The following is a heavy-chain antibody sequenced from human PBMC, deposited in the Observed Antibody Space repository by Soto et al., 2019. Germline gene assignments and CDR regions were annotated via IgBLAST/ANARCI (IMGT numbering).Heavy chain of an antibody. J-gene: IGHJ4*01. V-gene: IGHV4-30-4*01. CDR2: VYYSGRT. CDR3: ARANLLWGDHDRNAFAY. Sequence: SETLSLTCTVSRGSITSGDYYWSWIRQPPGKGLEWIGNVYYSGRTFYYPSLKSRVAMSVDTSKNQFSLILNSVTAADTAVYFCARANLLWGDHDRNAFAYCGHGTLVIVSS. D-gene: IGHD1-1*01. CDR1: RGSITSGDYY.